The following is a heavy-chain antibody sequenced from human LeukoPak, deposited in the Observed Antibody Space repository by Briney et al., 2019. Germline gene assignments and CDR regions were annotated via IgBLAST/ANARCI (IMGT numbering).Heavy chain of an antibody. CDR3: ARGKVVPAAKNYYYYYMGV. CDR2: ISSSGSTI. J-gene: IGHJ6*03. Sequence: GGSLRLSCAASGFTFSDYYMSWIRQAPGKGLEWVSYISSSGSTIYYADSVKGRFTISRDNAKNSLYLQMNSLRAEDTAVYYCARGKVVPAAKNYYYYYMGVWGKGTTVTVSS. CDR1: GFTFSDYY. V-gene: IGHV3-11*04. D-gene: IGHD2-2*01.